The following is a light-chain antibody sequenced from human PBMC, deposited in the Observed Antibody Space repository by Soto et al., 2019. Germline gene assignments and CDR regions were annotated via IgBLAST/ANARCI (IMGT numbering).Light chain of an antibody. Sequence: DIQMTQCPSSLSASVGDRVAITCRAGQNIFSSLNWYQKKPGKAPKLXIYAASSLQSGLPSRFSGSGSGTDLTLTITSLQTEDFATYYCQQSYNSPPITFGQGTRLEIK. CDR1: QNIFSS. CDR3: QQSYNSPPIT. V-gene: IGKV1-39*01. CDR2: AAS. J-gene: IGKJ5*01.